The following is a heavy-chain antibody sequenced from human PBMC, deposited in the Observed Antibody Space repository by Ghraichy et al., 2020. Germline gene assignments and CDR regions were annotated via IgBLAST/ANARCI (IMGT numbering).Heavy chain of an antibody. J-gene: IGHJ4*02. CDR3: ARDPYSGSSGI. CDR2: TRNKANSYTT. D-gene: IGHD1-26*01. CDR1: GFTFSDHY. Sequence: LSLTCAASGFTFSDHYMDWVRQAPGKGLEWVGRTRNKANSYTTEYAASVKGRFTISRDDSKNSLYLQMNSLKTEDTAVYYCARDPYSGSSGIWGQGTLVTVSS. V-gene: IGHV3-72*01.